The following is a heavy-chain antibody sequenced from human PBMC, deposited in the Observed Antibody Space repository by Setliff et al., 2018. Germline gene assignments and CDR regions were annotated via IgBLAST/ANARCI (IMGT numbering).Heavy chain of an antibody. V-gene: IGHV4-38-2*01. CDR2: IYHSGST. CDR1: GYSISSGYY. D-gene: IGHD3-10*01. Sequence: SETLSLTCAVSGYSISSGYYWGWIRQPPGKGLEWIGSIYHSGSTYYNPSLKSRVTISVDTSKNQFSLKLSSVTAADTAVYYCARLRYYGSGSYLDHWGQGTLVTVSS. CDR3: ARLRYYGSGSYLDH. J-gene: IGHJ4*02.